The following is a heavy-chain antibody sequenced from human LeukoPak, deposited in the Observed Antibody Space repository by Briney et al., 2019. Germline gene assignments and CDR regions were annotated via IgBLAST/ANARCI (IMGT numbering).Heavy chain of an antibody. D-gene: IGHD2-2*01. CDR2: IYCGCRT. J-gene: IGHJ4*02. V-gene: IGHV3-53*01. CDR3: ARGSSTHGEYYFDY. CDR1: AFSVSSNY. Sequence: GRSLRLACAASAFSVSSNYTSSVRQAAREGLEWVSVIYCGCRTYYADSVKGRFTISRDNAKNSLYLQMNSLRAEDTAVYYCARGSSTHGEYYFDYWGQGTLVTVSS.